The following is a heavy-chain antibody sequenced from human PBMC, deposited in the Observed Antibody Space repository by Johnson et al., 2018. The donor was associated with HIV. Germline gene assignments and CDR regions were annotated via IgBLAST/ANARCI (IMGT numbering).Heavy chain of an antibody. CDR3: ARDKGGIVGYDAFDI. J-gene: IGHJ3*02. D-gene: IGHD1-26*01. Sequence: QVQLVESGGGVVQPGGSLRLSCAASGFTFSSYGMHWVRQAPGKGLARVAFIRYDGSNHYYADSVQGRFTISRDNSKNTLYLQMNSLRAEDTAVYYCARDKGGIVGYDAFDIWGQGTMVTVSS. V-gene: IGHV3-30*02. CDR1: GFTFSSYG. CDR2: IRYDGSNH.